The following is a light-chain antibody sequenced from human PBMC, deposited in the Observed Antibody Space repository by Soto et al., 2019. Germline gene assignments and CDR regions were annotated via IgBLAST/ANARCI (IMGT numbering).Light chain of an antibody. CDR3: QSYDSSNQDVV. V-gene: IGLV6-57*01. Sequence: NFMLTQPHSVSESPGKTVTISCTRSSGSIASNDVQWYQQCPGSTPTTVIYEDKQRPSGVPDRFSGSIDSSSNSASLTISGLKTEDEADYYCQSYDSSNQDVVFGGGTKLTVL. CDR2: EDK. J-gene: IGLJ2*01. CDR1: SGSIASND.